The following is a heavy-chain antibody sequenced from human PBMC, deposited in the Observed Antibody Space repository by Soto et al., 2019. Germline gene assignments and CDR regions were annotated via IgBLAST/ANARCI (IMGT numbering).Heavy chain of an antibody. CDR2: IIPIFGTA. Sequence: QVQLVQSGAEVKKPGSSVKVSCKASGGTFSSYAISWVRQAPGQGLEWMGGIIPIFGTANYAQKFQGRVTIPADKPRNTAYMELSSLRSGETAVYYCGPGGYKRFDYWGQGTLVTVSS. CDR1: GGTFSSYA. D-gene: IGHD1-26*01. J-gene: IGHJ4*02. V-gene: IGHV1-69*06. CDR3: GPGGYKRFDY.